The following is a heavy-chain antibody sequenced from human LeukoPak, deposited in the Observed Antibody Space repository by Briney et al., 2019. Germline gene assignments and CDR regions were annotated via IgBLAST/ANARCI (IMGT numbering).Heavy chain of an antibody. D-gene: IGHD2-2*01. Sequence: GGSLRLSCAASGFTFSSYSMNWVRQAPGKGLEWVSSISSSSSYIYYADSVKGRFTISRGNAKNSLYLQMNSLRAEDTAVYYCARDRQYQLLPDYWGQGTLVTVSS. CDR1: GFTFSSYS. CDR2: ISSSSSYI. J-gene: IGHJ4*02. V-gene: IGHV3-21*01. CDR3: ARDRQYQLLPDY.